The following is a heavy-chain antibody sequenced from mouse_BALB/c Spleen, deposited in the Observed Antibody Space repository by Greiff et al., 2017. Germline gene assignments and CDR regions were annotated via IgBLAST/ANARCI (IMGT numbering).Heavy chain of an antibody. Sequence: VHVKQSGTVLARPGASVKMSCKASGYSFTSYWMHWVKQRPGQGLEWIGAIYPGNSDTSYNQKFKGKAKLTAVTSASTAYMELSSLTNEDSAVYYCTRGGHYYGSSYAMDYWGQGTSVTVSS. V-gene: IGHV1-5*01. CDR2: IYPGNSDT. CDR1: GYSFTSYW. D-gene: IGHD1-1*01. J-gene: IGHJ4*01. CDR3: TRGGHYYGSSYAMDY.